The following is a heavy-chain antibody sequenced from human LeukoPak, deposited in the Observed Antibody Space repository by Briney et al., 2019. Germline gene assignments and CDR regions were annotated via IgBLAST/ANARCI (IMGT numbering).Heavy chain of an antibody. Sequence: PGGSLRLSCEASGFTFSDCGMHWVRQSPGKGLEWVAVISYDGGNKHYAESVQGRFTIPRDNYRATLYLQMSSLGPEDTGVYYCAKEAVATKGSFDVWGQGTMVIVSS. J-gene: IGHJ3*01. CDR1: GFTFSDCG. D-gene: IGHD5-24*01. CDR3: AKEAVATKGSFDV. CDR2: ISYDGGNK. V-gene: IGHV3-30*18.